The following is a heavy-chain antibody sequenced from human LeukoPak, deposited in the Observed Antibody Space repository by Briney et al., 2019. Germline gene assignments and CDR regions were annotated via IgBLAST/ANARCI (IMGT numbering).Heavy chain of an antibody. V-gene: IGHV4-59*08. J-gene: IGHJ5*02. CDR1: GGSISSYY. CDR3: ASRVTSNWFVQ. Sequence: SETLSLTCTVSGGSISSYYWSWIRQPPGKGLEWIGYMYYSGSTNYNPSLKSRVTISVDTSKNQFSLKLSSVTAADTAVYYCASRVTSNWFVQWDQPTLVTVSS. D-gene: IGHD2-21*02. CDR2: MYYSGST.